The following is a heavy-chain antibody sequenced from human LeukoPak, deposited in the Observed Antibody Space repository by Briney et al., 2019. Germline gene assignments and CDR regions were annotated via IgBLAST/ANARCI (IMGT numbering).Heavy chain of an antibody. CDR1: GFTFREYS. CDR2: IRSNGRDT. CDR3: AKGGYTTYFDP. Sequence: GGSLRLSCAASGFTFREYSMSWVRQAPGKGLEWVSNIRSNGRDTYYIDSVKGRFTISRDNSKNTLYPQMNSLRAEDTAVYYCAKGGYTTYFDPWGQGTLVTVSS. V-gene: IGHV3-23*05. J-gene: IGHJ5*02. D-gene: IGHD2-15*01.